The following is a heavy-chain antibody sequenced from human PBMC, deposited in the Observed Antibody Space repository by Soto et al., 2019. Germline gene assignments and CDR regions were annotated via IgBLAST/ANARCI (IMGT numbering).Heavy chain of an antibody. J-gene: IGHJ3*02. CDR2: IYHSGST. Sequence: SETLSLTCAVSSGSISSSNWWSWVRQPPGKGLEWIGEIYHSGSTNYNPSLKSRVTISVDKSKNQFSLKLSSVTAADTAVYYCARNLIGVCSGGSCYAFDIWGQGTMVTVSS. CDR1: SGSISSSNW. V-gene: IGHV4-4*02. CDR3: ARNLIGVCSGGSCYAFDI. D-gene: IGHD2-15*01.